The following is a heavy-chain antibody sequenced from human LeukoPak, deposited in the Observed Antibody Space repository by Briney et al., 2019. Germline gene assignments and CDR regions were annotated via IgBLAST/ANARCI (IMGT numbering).Heavy chain of an antibody. J-gene: IGHJ6*03. CDR3: ARSDYDILTGYRFYYYYMDV. D-gene: IGHD3-9*01. CDR1: GGTFSSYA. Sequence: SVKVSCKASGGTFSSYAISWVRQAPGQGLEWMGRIIPIFGTANYAQKFQGRVTITADESTSTAYMGLSSLRSEDTAVYYCARSDYDILTGYRFYYYYMDVWGKGTTVTVSS. V-gene: IGHV1-69*15. CDR2: IIPIFGTA.